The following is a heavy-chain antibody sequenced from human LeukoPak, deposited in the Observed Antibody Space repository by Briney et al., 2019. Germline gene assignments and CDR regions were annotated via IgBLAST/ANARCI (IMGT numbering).Heavy chain of an antibody. CDR3: ARADVFSSGYYFAFDY. CDR2: ISAYYGNT. Sequence: ASVKVSCKASGYTFTSYGISWVRQAPGQGLEWMGWISAYYGNTNYAQKLQGRVTMTTDTSTSTAYMELRSLRSDDTAVYYCARADVFSSGYYFAFDYWGQGTLVTVSS. D-gene: IGHD3-22*01. J-gene: IGHJ4*02. V-gene: IGHV1-18*01. CDR1: GYTFTSYG.